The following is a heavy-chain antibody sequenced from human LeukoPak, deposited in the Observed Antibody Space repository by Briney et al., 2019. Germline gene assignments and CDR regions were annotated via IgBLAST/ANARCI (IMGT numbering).Heavy chain of an antibody. D-gene: IGHD3-22*01. V-gene: IGHV3-49*04. CDR1: GFTFGDYA. J-gene: IGHJ5*02. Sequence: SLRLSCTTSGFTFGDYAMSWVRQAPGKGLKWVSFIRRKAHGGTTEYAASVKGRFSSSRDDSKSIAYLQMNSLKTEDTAVYFCTRVTYYYDNSGYFHFDPWGQGSLVTVSS. CDR3: TRVTYYYDNSGYFHFDP. CDR2: IRRKAHGGTT.